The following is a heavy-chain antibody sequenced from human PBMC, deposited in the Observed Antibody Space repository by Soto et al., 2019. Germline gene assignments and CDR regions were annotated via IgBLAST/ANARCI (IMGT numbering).Heavy chain of an antibody. CDR3: ARVLSSGYYSGDYYYGMDV. CDR2: ISYDGSNK. D-gene: IGHD3-22*01. Sequence: QVQLVESGGGVVQPGRSLRLSCAASGFTFSSYAMHWVRQAPGKGLEWVAVISYDGSNKYYADSVKGRFTISRDNSKNLLYXQMNSPRAEDTAVYYCARVLSSGYYSGDYYYGMDVWGQGTTVTVSS. J-gene: IGHJ6*02. CDR1: GFTFSSYA. V-gene: IGHV3-30-3*01.